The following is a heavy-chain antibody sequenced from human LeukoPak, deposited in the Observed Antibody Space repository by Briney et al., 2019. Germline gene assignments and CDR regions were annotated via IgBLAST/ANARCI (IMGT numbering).Heavy chain of an antibody. CDR1: GFVFSDYW. V-gene: IGHV3-7*03. Sequence: GGSLRLSCAASGFVFSDYWMHWVRQAPGKGLEWVANVNQDTSERYYVDSVKGRFTISRDNAKNSLYLQMNSLRAEDTAVYHCGRAMKDWGQGILVTVSS. CDR3: GRAMKD. J-gene: IGHJ4*02. CDR2: VNQDTSER.